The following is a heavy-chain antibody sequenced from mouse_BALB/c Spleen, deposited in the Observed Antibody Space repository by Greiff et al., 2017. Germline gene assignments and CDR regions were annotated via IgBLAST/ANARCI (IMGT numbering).Heavy chain of an antibody. CDR1: GFSLTSYG. Sequence: QVQLKESGPGLVAPSQSLSITCTVSGFSLTSYGVHWVRQPPGKGLEWLGVIWAGGSTNYNSALMSRLSISKDNSKSQVFLKMNSLQTDDTAMYYCARDPGYYRFFDYWGQGTTLTVSS. V-gene: IGHV2-9*02. CDR3: ARDPGYYRFFDY. D-gene: IGHD2-14*01. CDR2: IWAGGST. J-gene: IGHJ2*01.